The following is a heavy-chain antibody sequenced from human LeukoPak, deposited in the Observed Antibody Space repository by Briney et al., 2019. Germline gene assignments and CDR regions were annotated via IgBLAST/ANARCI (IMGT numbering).Heavy chain of an antibody. Sequence: SETLSLTCTVSGSSISSHYWSWIRQPPGKGLEWIGYIYYSGSTNYNPSLKSRVTMSVDTSKNQFSLKLTFVTAADTAVYYCARSFAAGRYYYYYYMDVWGKGTTVTVSS. V-gene: IGHV4-59*11. D-gene: IGHD2-15*01. CDR3: ARSFAAGRYYYYYYMDV. J-gene: IGHJ6*03. CDR1: GSSISSHY. CDR2: IYYSGST.